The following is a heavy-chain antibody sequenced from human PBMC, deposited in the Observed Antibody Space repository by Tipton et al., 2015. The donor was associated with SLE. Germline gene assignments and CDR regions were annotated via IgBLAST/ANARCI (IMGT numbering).Heavy chain of an antibody. Sequence: SLRLSCAASGFTFSSYAMHWVRQAPGKGLEWVAVISYDGSNKYYADSVKGRFTISRDNSKNTLYLQMNSLRAEDTAVYYCAKDRVIYAFWSGYGPEGYHYYYGMDVWGQGTTVTVSS. CDR3: AKDRVIYAFWSGYGPEGYHYYYGMDV. V-gene: IGHV3-30*04. D-gene: IGHD3-3*01. J-gene: IGHJ6*02. CDR1: GFTFSSYA. CDR2: ISYDGSNK.